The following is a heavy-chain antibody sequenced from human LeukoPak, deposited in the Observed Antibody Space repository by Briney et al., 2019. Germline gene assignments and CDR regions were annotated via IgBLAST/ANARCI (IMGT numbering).Heavy chain of an antibody. CDR1: GFTFSSYS. D-gene: IGHD6-19*01. CDR3: ARDWSGWYDCDS. J-gene: IGHJ4*02. CDR2: ISSGSSYI. Sequence: GGSLRLSCAASGFTFSSYSMNWVRQAPGKGLEWVSSISSGSSYICYADSVKGRFTISRDNAKNSLYLQMNSLRAEDTAVYYCARDWSGWYDCDSWGRGTLVTVSS. V-gene: IGHV3-21*01.